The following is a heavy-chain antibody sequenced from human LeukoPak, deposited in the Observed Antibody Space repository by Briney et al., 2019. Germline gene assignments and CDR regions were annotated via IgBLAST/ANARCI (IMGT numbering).Heavy chain of an antibody. CDR3: ARVLHYYGSGSYYNVPDY. CDR2: ISSSSSYI. V-gene: IGHV3-21*01. J-gene: IGHJ4*02. Sequence: GGSLRLSCAASGFTFSSYSMNWVRQAPGKGLEWVSSISSSSSYIYYADSVKGRFTISRDNAKNSLYLQMNSLRAEDTAVYYCARVLHYYGSGSYYNVPDYWGQGTLVTVSS. CDR1: GFTFSSYS. D-gene: IGHD3-10*01.